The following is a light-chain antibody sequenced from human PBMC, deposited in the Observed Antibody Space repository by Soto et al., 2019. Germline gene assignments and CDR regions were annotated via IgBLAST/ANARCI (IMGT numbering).Light chain of an antibody. CDR3: QQRYNWPRT. V-gene: IGKV3-11*01. Sequence: DIVLTQSPATLSLSPGERATLSCRASEDASSSLAWYQQKPGQSPRLLIYDVSNRATGIPARFSGSGSGADFTLTISSLEPDDFAVYYCQQRYNWPRTFGQGTKVEI. CDR1: EDASSS. J-gene: IGKJ1*01. CDR2: DVS.